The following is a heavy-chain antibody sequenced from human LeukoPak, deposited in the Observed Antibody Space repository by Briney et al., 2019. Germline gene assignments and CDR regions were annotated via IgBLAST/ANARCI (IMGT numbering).Heavy chain of an antibody. J-gene: IGHJ4*02. Sequence: SETLSLTCAVSGYSISSGYYWGWIRQPPGKGLEWIGSIYHSGSTYYNPSLKSRVTISVDTSKNQFSLKPSSVTAADTAVYYCARLAAAGTFYFDYWGQGTLVTVSS. CDR3: ARLAAAGTFYFDY. CDR2: IYHSGST. V-gene: IGHV4-38-2*01. D-gene: IGHD6-13*01. CDR1: GYSISSGYY.